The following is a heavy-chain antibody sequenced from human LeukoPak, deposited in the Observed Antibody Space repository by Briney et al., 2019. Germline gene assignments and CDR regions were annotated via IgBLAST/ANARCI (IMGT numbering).Heavy chain of an antibody. CDR1: GGSFSGYY. J-gene: IGHJ6*03. Sequence: TSETLSLTCAVYGGSFSGYYWSWIRQPPGKGLEWIGEINHSGSTNYNPSLKSRVTISVDTSKNQFSLKLSSVTAADTAVYYCARGLFSPYYYYYMDVWGKGTTVTVSS. V-gene: IGHV4-34*01. CDR3: ARGLFSPYYYYYMDV. CDR2: INHSGST.